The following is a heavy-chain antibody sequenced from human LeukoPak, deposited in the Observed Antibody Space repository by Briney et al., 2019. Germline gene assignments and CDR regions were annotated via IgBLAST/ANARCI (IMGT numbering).Heavy chain of an antibody. Sequence: GASVKVSCKASGGTFSSYAFSWVRQAPGQGLEWKGGIKPNSGGTKYAQKLQGRVTMTTDTSTSTAYMELRSLRSDDTAVYYCARAYRHVDIVATTGYYYYYMDVWGKGTTVTISS. V-gene: IGHV1-18*01. D-gene: IGHD5-12*01. CDR1: GGTFSSYA. CDR2: IKPNSGGT. J-gene: IGHJ6*03. CDR3: ARAYRHVDIVATTGYYYYYMDV.